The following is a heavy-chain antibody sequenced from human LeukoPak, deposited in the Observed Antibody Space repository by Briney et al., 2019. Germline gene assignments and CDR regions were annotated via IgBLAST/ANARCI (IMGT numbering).Heavy chain of an antibody. V-gene: IGHV4-38-2*02. D-gene: IGHD3-22*01. CDR2: IYHSGST. Sequence: SETLSLTCTVSGYSISSGYYWGFIRQPPGKGLEWIGSIYHSGSTYYNPSLRSRVTISLDTSKNQFSLKLSSVTAADTAVYYCAGKYYYDSSGYFYVDYWGQGTLVTVSS. CDR3: AGKYYYDSSGYFYVDY. CDR1: GYSISSGYY. J-gene: IGHJ4*02.